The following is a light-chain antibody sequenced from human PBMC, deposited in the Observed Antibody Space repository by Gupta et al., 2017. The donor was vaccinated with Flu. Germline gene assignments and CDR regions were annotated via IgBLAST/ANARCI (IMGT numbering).Light chain of an antibody. CDR3: QSYDSSNVV. J-gene: IGLJ2*01. CDR1: SGSIASNY. CDR2: EDN. V-gene: IGLV6-57*01. Sequence: NFILTQLHTVSESPGKTVTFFCTRSSGSIASNYVQWYQQRPGSSPTTVIYEDNQRPSGVPDRFSGSIDSSSNSASLTISGLKTEDEADYYCQSYDSSNVVFGGGTKLTVL.